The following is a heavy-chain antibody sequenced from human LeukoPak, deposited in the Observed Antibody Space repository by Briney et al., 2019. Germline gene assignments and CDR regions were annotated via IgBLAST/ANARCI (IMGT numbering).Heavy chain of an antibody. J-gene: IGHJ4*02. CDR3: ARGRWSSSWTRYVDY. Sequence: SETLSLTCAVYGGSFSGYYWSWIRQPPGKGLEWIGEINHSGSTNYNPSLKSRVTISVDTSKNQFSLKLSSVTAADTAVYYCARGRWSSSWTRYVDYWGQGTLVTVSS. D-gene: IGHD6-13*01. CDR1: GGSFSGYY. CDR2: INHSGST. V-gene: IGHV4-34*01.